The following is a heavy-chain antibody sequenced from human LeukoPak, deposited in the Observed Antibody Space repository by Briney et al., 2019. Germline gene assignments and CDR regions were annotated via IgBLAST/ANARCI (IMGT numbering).Heavy chain of an antibody. V-gene: IGHV3-53*01. CDR1: GFTVSSNY. CDR2: IYSGGST. D-gene: IGHD3-22*01. CDR3: ASQGEYYDRHVDY. Sequence: GGSLRLSCAASGFTVSSNYMSWVRQAPGKGLEWVSVIYSGGSTYYADSVKGRFTISRDNAKKSLYLQMNSLRAEDTAVYYCASQGEYYDRHVDYWGQGTLVTVSS. J-gene: IGHJ4*02.